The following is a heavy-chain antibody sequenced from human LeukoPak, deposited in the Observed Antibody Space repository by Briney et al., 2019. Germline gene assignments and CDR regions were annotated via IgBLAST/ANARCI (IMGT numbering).Heavy chain of an antibody. J-gene: IGHJ5*02. CDR3: AKDAHDIVVPAAIGNWFDP. Sequence: GGSLRLSCAASGFTFSSYCMHWVRQAPGKWLEWVAVISYDGSNKYYADSVKGRFTISRDNSKNTLYLQMNSLRAEDTAVYYCAKDAHDIVVPAAIGNWFDPWGQGTLVTVSS. V-gene: IGHV3-30*18. CDR1: GFTFSSYC. CDR2: ISYDGSNK. D-gene: IGHD2-2*01.